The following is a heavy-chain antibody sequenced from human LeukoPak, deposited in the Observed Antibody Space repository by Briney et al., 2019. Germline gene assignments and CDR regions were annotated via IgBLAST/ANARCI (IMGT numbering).Heavy chain of an antibody. D-gene: IGHD3-3*01. V-gene: IGHV3-23*01. CDR2: ISDSGSTT. CDR1: GVTFSTYA. Sequence: GGSLRLSCVASGVTFSTYAMNWVRQVPGKGLEWVSLISDSGSTTYHADSVKGRFTISRDNSKNTLYLQMNSLSAEDSAVYYCAKDRAIFGVVINDWFDPWGQGTLVTVSS. J-gene: IGHJ5*02. CDR3: AKDRAIFGVVINDWFDP.